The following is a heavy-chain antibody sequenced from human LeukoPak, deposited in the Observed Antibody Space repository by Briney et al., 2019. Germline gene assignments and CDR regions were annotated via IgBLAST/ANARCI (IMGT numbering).Heavy chain of an antibody. Sequence: SETLSLTCAVYGGSFSGYYWSWIRQPPGKGLEWIGEINHSGSTNYNPSLKSRVTISVDTSKNQCSLKLSSVTAADTAVYYCARVREYSSSYYYGMDVWGQGTTVTVSS. CDR2: INHSGST. D-gene: IGHD6-6*01. CDR1: GGSFSGYY. CDR3: ARVREYSSSYYYGMDV. J-gene: IGHJ6*02. V-gene: IGHV4-34*01.